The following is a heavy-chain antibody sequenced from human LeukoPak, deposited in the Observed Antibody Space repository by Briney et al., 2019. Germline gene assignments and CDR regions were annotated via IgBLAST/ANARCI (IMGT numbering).Heavy chain of an antibody. CDR3: ARDAQQLVQSWFDP. V-gene: IGHV3-21*01. D-gene: IGHD6-13*01. J-gene: IGHJ5*02. CDR1: GFTFSSYS. CDR2: ISSSSSCI. Sequence: GGSLRLSCAAPGFTFSSYSMNWVRQAPGKGLEWVSSISSSSSCIYYADSVKGRFTISRDNAKNSLYLQMNSLRAEDTAVYYCARDAQQLVQSWFDPWGQGTLVTVSS.